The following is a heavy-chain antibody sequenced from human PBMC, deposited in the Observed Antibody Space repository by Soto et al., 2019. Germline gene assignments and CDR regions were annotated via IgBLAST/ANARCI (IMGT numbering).Heavy chain of an antibody. J-gene: IGHJ4*02. CDR3: AKDSSSWYLDY. CDR1: GFTFDDYA. V-gene: IGHV3-9*01. CDR2: MSWNSGSI. Sequence: GGSLRLSCAASGFTFDDYAMHWVRQAPGKGLEGVSGMSWNSGSIGYADSVKGRFTISRDNAKNSLYLKMNSRRAEDTALYYCAKDSSSWYLDYWGQGTLVTVSS. D-gene: IGHD6-13*01.